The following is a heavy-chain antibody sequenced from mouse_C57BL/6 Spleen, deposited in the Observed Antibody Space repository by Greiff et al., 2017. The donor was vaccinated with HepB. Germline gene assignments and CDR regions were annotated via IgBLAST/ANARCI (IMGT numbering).Heavy chain of an antibody. CDR3: ARDRKKYGSSYGWYFDV. V-gene: IGHV5-4*01. CDR1: GFTFSSYA. J-gene: IGHJ1*03. Sequence: EVKLVESGGGLVKPGGSLKLSCAASGFTFSSYAMSWVRQTPEKRLEWVATISDGGSYTYYPDNVKGRFTISRDNAKNNLYLQMSHLKSEDTAMYYCARDRKKYGSSYGWYFDVWGTGTTVTVSS. CDR2: ISDGGSYT. D-gene: IGHD1-1*01.